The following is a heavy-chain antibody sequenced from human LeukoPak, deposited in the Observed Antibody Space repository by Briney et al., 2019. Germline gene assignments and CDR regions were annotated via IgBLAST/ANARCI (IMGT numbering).Heavy chain of an antibody. Sequence: ASVKVSCKASGYTFSSYGISWVRQAPGQGLEWMGRISAYNGNTNYAQKFQGRVTMTTDTSTTTAYMELRSLRSDDTVVYYCARDRVTYSTSSGVDYWGQGTLVTVSS. D-gene: IGHD6-6*01. CDR3: ARDRVTYSTSSGVDY. V-gene: IGHV1-18*01. CDR1: GYTFSSYG. CDR2: ISAYNGNT. J-gene: IGHJ4*02.